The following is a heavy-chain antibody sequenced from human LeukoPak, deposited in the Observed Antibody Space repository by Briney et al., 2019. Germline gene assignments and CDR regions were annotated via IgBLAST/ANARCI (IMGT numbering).Heavy chain of an antibody. CDR1: GGSISSYY. V-gene: IGHV4-4*07. D-gene: IGHD3-10*01. Sequence: PSETLSLTCSVSGGSISSYYWSWIRQPAGKGLEWIGRIYSSGTITYNPSLQSRFTMSVDTSKNEFSLKMSSVTAADTAVYYCTRDSGTTGEVKFDPWGQGTLVAVSS. CDR3: TRDSGTTGEVKFDP. J-gene: IGHJ5*02. CDR2: IYSSGTI.